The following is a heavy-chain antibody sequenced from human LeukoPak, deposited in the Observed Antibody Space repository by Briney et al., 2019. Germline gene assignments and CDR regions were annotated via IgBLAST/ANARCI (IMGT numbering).Heavy chain of an antibody. CDR1: GGSISSSSYS. V-gene: IGHV4-39*01. CDR2: IYHSGST. D-gene: IGHD1-26*01. J-gene: IGHJ3*01. CDR3: ARLIGAVGAQGGDFDV. Sequence: SETLSLTCTVSGGSISSSSYSWGWIRQPPGKGLEWIGSIYHSGSTHYNPSLRSRVTISIDTSTNQFSLKMSSVTAADTAVFYCARLIGAVGAQGGDFDVWGQGTMVTVSS.